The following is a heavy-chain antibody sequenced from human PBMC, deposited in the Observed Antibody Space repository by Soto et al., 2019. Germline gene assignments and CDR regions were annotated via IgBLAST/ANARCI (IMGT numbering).Heavy chain of an antibody. J-gene: IGHJ6*02. CDR2: INSNSGGT. CDR1: GYTFTGYY. V-gene: IGHV1-2*04. CDR3: AREGPRSRYYCEGMDV. Sequence: QVQLLQSGAEVKKPGASVKVSCKASGYTFTGYYMHWVRQAPGQGLEWMGWINSNSGGTNYAQTFQGLVTMTRDTSIITDYMELSRLRSDDTDVYSCAREGPRSRYYCEGMDVWGQGTTVTLSS.